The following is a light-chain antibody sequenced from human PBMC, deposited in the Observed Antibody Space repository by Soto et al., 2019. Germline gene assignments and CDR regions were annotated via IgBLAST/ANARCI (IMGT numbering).Light chain of an antibody. CDR1: QGISSY. Sequence: IQLTQSPSSLSASVGDRVTITCRASQGISSYLAWYQQKPGKAPKLLIYAASTLQSGVPSRFSGSGSGTDFTLTISSRQPEDFATYYCQQLNSYPPCFGGGTKVEIK. CDR2: AAS. CDR3: QQLNSYPPC. V-gene: IGKV1-9*01. J-gene: IGKJ4*01.